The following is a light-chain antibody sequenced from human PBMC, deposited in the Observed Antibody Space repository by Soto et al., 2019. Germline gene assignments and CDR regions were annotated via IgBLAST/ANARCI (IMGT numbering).Light chain of an antibody. CDR2: KAS. V-gene: IGKV1-5*03. J-gene: IGKJ1*01. CDR1: QDISSL. Sequence: IQLTKSQSSLSASVGYRFTITCRASQDISSLLAWYQQKPVKAPKLLIYKASTLKSGVPSRFSGSGSGTEFTLTISSLQPDDFATYYCKHYNSYSEAFGQGTTVDNK. CDR3: KHYNSYSEA.